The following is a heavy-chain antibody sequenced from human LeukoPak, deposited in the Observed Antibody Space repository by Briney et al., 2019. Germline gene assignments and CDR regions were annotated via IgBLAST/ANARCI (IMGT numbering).Heavy chain of an antibody. V-gene: IGHV3-9*01. CDR2: ISWNSGSI. J-gene: IGHJ4*02. D-gene: IGHD3-10*01. Sequence: PGGSLRLSCAASGFTFDDYAMHWVRQAPGKGLEWVSGISWNSGSIGYADSVKGRFTISRDNAKNSLYLQMNSLRAEDTALYYCAKVMVRGVLNAIDYWGQGTLVTVSS. CDR1: GFTFDDYA. CDR3: AKVMVRGVLNAIDY.